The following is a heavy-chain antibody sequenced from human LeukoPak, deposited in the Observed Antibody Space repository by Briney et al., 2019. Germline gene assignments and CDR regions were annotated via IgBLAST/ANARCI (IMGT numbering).Heavy chain of an antibody. D-gene: IGHD5-12*01. CDR2: INHSGST. CDR1: GGSLSAYY. V-gene: IGHV4-34*01. J-gene: IGHJ4*02. CDR3: AREPGGARYSGYDPFDY. Sequence: SETLSLTCAVYGGSLSAYYWSWIRQPPGKGLEWIGEINHSGSTNYNPSLKSRVTISVDTSKNQFSLRLRSVTPEDTAVYYCAREPGGARYSGYDPFDYWGQGTLVTVSS.